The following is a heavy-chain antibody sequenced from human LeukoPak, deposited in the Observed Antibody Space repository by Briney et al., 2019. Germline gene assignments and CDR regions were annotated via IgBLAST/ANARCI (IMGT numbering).Heavy chain of an antibody. CDR2: ISHSGSST. Sequence: GGSLRLSCAASRFSFSNHAMNWVRQAPGKGLEWISLISHSGSSTYYADPVKGRFTVSRDNSNNTLYLQMNSLRAEDTAVYYCAKGDGELRYVDSLFQFRLYFDHWGQGALVTVSS. V-gene: IGHV3-23*01. D-gene: IGHD3-9*01. CDR3: AKGDGELRYVDSLFQFRLYFDH. J-gene: IGHJ4*02. CDR1: RFSFSNHA.